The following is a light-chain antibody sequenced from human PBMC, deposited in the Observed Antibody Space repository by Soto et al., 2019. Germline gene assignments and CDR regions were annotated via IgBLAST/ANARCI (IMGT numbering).Light chain of an antibody. CDR1: QSVSSN. J-gene: IGKJ4*01. V-gene: IGKV3-11*01. CDR3: QQRSNWPPVT. CDR2: GAS. Sequence: EIVLTQSPGTLSLSPGERATLSCRASQSVSSNLAWYQQKPGQTPRLLMYGASTRATGIPARFSGSGSGTEFTLTISSLEPEDFAVYYCQQRSNWPPVTFGGGTKVDIK.